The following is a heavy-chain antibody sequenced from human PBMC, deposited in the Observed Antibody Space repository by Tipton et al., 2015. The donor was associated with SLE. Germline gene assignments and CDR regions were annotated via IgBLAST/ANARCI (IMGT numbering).Heavy chain of an antibody. J-gene: IGHJ4*02. V-gene: IGHV3-7*03. CDR3: ANPGRY. Sequence: SLRLSCAASGFSFRNSWMSWVRQAPGKGLEWVANIKQDGSEKYYVDSVKGRFTISRDNSKNTLYLQMNSLRAEDTAVYYCANPGRYWGQGTLVTVSS. CDR1: GFSFRNSW. CDR2: IKQDGSEK.